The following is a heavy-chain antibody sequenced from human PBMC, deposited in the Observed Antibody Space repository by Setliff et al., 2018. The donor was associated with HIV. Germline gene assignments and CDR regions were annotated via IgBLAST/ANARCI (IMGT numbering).Heavy chain of an antibody. J-gene: IGHJ6*03. CDR2: INPHSGGT. Sequence: ASVKVSCKASGFTFTGYYLHWVRQAPGQGLEWMGWINPHSGGTNYAQKFQGRVTMTRDTSTRTAYMELRSLRSDDTAVYYCARGRSSGWYAGRSYYYYMDVWGKGTTVTVSS. V-gene: IGHV1-2*02. CDR3: ARGRSSGWYAGRSYYYYMDV. D-gene: IGHD6-19*01. CDR1: GFTFTGYY.